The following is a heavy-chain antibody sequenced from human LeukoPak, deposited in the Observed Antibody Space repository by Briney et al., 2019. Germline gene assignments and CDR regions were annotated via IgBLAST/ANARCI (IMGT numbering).Heavy chain of an antibody. V-gene: IGHV3-21*01. Sequence: GGSLRLSCAASGFTFSSYSMNWVRQAPGKGLEWVSSISSSSSYIYYADSVKGRFTISRDNAKNSLYLQMNSLRAGDTAVYYCARDGHCSGGACNFDYWGQGTLVTVSS. CDR3: ARDGHCSGGACNFDY. CDR2: ISSSSSYI. CDR1: GFTFSSYS. D-gene: IGHD2-8*02. J-gene: IGHJ4*02.